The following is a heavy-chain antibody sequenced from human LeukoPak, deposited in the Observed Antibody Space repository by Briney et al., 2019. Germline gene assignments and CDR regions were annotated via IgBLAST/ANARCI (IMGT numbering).Heavy chain of an antibody. CDR3: ARDPCSSTSCYTGAFDI. CDR2: ISSSSSYI. Sequence: TGGSLRLSCAASGFTFSSYSMNWVRQAPGKGLEWVSSISSSSSYIYYADSVKGRFTISRDNAKNSLYLQMNSLRAEDTAVYYCARDPCSSTSCYTGAFDIWGQGTMATVSS. D-gene: IGHD2-2*02. CDR1: GFTFSSYS. J-gene: IGHJ3*02. V-gene: IGHV3-21*01.